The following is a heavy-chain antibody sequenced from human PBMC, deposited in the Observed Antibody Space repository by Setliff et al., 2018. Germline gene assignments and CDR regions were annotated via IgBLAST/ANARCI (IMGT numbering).Heavy chain of an antibody. CDR3: ARDVRYYYGSGSYYNDWFDP. CDR2: IYTSGST. D-gene: IGHD3-10*01. J-gene: IGHJ5*02. CDR1: GYSISSGYY. Sequence: SETLSLTCAVSGYSISSGYYWSWIRQPAGKGLEWIGRIYTSGSTNYNPSLKSRVTISVDTSKNQFSLKLSSVTAADTAVYYCARDVRYYYGSGSYYNDWFDPWGQGTLVTVSS. V-gene: IGHV4-61*02.